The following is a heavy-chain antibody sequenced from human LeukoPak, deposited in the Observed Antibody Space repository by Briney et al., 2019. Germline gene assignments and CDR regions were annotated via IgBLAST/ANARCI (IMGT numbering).Heavy chain of an antibody. V-gene: IGHV3-48*03. J-gene: IGHJ6*02. CDR2: ISSGGSTT. D-gene: IGHD6-13*01. CDR3: ARVQQPSGIQGYYYGMDV. CDR1: GFTFSSYE. Sequence: RPGGSLRLSCAASGFTFSSYEMKWVRQAPGKGLEWVSYISSGGSTTYSADSVKGRFTISRDNAKNSLYQQMNSLRAEDTAVYYCARVQQPSGIQGYYYGMDVWGQGTTVTVSS.